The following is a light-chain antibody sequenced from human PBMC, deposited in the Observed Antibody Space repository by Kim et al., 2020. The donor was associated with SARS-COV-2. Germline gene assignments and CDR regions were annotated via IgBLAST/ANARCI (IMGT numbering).Light chain of an antibody. Sequence: APGRTARITGGGNNIRTYRGHWYQRKPGQAPVLVISNDRARPSGIPERFSASNSGNTATLTITRVEAGDEADYYCQVWDNSRDHVVFGGGTQLTVL. CDR1: NIRTYR. CDR2: NDR. J-gene: IGLJ2*01. CDR3: QVWDNSRDHVV. V-gene: IGLV3-21*04.